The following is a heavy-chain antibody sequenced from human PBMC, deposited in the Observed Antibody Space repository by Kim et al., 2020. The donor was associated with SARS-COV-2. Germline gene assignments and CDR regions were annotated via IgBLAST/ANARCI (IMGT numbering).Heavy chain of an antibody. CDR2: ISSNGGST. CDR3: ARSAGGYSYGYERVDYYGMDV. D-gene: IGHD5-18*01. Sequence: GGSLRLSCAASGFTFSSYAMHWVRQAPGKGLEYVSAISSNGGSTYYANSVKGRFTISRDNSKNTLYLQMGSLRAEDMAVYYCARSAGGYSYGYERVDYYGMDVWGQGTTVTASS. J-gene: IGHJ6*02. CDR1: GFTFSSYA. V-gene: IGHV3-64*01.